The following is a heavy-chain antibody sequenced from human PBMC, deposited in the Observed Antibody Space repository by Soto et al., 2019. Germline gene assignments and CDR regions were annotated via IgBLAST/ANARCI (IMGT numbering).Heavy chain of an antibody. V-gene: IGHV3-48*01. CDR1: GFSLSTYS. CDR2: IMSSGSTI. Sequence: EVQLVESGGGLVQPGGALRLSCVASGFSLSTYSMNWVRQAPGKGLEWVSYIMSSGSTIYYADSVKGRFTISRDTAKNSLSLQMNSLRAVTTAVFFCARDPQALDYWGQGTLVTVSS. J-gene: IGHJ4*02. CDR3: ARDPQALDY.